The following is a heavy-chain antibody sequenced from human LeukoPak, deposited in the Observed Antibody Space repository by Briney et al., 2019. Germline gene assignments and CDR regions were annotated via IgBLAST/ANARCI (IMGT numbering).Heavy chain of an antibody. J-gene: IGHJ4*02. CDR3: AKGHSGYDLYYFDY. Sequence: GGSLRLSCAASGFTFSSYAMSWVRQAPGKGLEWVSAISGSGGSTYYADSVKGRFTISRDNSKNTLYLRMNSLRAEDTAVYYCAKGHSGYDLYYFDYWGQGTLVTVSS. D-gene: IGHD5-12*01. CDR2: ISGSGGST. CDR1: GFTFSSYA. V-gene: IGHV3-23*01.